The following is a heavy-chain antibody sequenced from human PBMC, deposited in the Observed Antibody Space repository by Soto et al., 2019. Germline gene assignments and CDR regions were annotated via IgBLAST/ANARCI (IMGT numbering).Heavy chain of an antibody. CDR3: VKDRDILTGYYNPLFDY. CDR1: GFTFSSYA. D-gene: IGHD3-9*01. J-gene: IGHJ4*02. CDR2: ISSNGGST. Sequence: GGSLRLSCSASGFTFSSYAMHWVRQAPGKGLEYVSAISSNGGSTYYADSVKGRFTISRDNSKNTLYLQMSSLRAEDTAVYYCVKDRDILTGYYNPLFDYWGQGTLVTVSS. V-gene: IGHV3-64D*06.